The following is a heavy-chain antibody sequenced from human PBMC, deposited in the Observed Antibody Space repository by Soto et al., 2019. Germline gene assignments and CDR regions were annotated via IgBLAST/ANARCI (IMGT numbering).Heavy chain of an antibody. CDR3: ARTLDSSGYYFPYYYYYYGMDV. D-gene: IGHD3-22*01. V-gene: IGHV5-10-1*01. J-gene: IGHJ6*02. Sequence: PGESLKISCKGSGYSLTSYWISWVRQMPGKGLEWMGRIDPSDSYTNYSPSFQGHVTISADKSISTAYLQWSSLKASDTAMYYCARTLDSSGYYFPYYYYYYGMDVWGQGTTVTVSS. CDR1: GYSLTSYW. CDR2: IDPSDSYT.